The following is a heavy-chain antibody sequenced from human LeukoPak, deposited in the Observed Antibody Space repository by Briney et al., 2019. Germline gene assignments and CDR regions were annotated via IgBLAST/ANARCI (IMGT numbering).Heavy chain of an antibody. D-gene: IGHD3/OR15-3a*01. CDR2: IKQDGSEK. Sequence: GGSLRLSCAASGFTFGDTWMSWVRQVPGQGLEWVANIKQDGSEKFYVASVKGRFTISRDNGKSSLYLQMNSLRAEDTALYYCATSYDMGWLIGYWGQGTLVTVSS. CDR1: GFTFGDTW. J-gene: IGHJ4*02. V-gene: IGHV3-7*03. CDR3: ATSYDMGWLIGY.